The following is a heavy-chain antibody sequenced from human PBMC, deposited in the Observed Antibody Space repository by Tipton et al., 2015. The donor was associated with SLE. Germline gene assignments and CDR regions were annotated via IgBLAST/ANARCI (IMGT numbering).Heavy chain of an antibody. CDR2: IYYSGST. CDR1: GGSISTGAYY. V-gene: IGHV4-39*07. CDR3: AHANWGTNFDY. J-gene: IGHJ4*02. D-gene: IGHD7-27*01. Sequence: TLSLTCTVSGGSISTGAYYWGWIRQPPGKGLEWIGSIYYSGSTYYNPSLESRVTISVDTSKNQFSLKLSSVTAADTAVFYCAHANWGTNFDYWGQGTLVTVSS.